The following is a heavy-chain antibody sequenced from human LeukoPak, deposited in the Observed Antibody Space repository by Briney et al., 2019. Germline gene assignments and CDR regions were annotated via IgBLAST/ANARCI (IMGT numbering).Heavy chain of an antibody. J-gene: IGHJ4*02. D-gene: IGHD2-15*01. CDR2: IIPIFGTA. CDR3: ARSRGSCYSCGDY. CDR1: GGTFSRYA. Sequence: ASVKVSCKASGGTFSRYAINWVRQAPGQGLEWMGGIIPIFGTASYAQKFQGRVTITADESTSTAYMELSSLRSEDTAVYYCARSRGSCYSCGDYWGQGTLVTVSS. V-gene: IGHV1-69*13.